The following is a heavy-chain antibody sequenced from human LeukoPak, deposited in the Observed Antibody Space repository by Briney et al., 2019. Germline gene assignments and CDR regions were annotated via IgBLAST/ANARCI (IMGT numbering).Heavy chain of an antibody. CDR2: ISWNSGSI. V-gene: IGHV3-9*01. CDR3: AKDEYYYDSSGCFDY. CDR1: GFTFDDYA. D-gene: IGHD3-22*01. Sequence: GRPLRLSCAASGFTFDDYAMHWVRQAPGKGLEWVSGISWNSGSIGYADSVKGRFTISRDNAKSSLYLQMNSLRAEDTALYYCAKDEYYYDSSGCFDYWGQGTLVTVSS. J-gene: IGHJ4*02.